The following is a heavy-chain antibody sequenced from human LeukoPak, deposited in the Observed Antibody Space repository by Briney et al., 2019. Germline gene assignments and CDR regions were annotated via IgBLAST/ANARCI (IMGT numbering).Heavy chain of an antibody. CDR1: GFTFSSYA. CDR2: ISGSGGST. V-gene: IGHV3-23*01. J-gene: IGHJ4*02. CDR3: AKDIPNSGSYPDLVFDY. D-gene: IGHD1-26*01. Sequence: TGGSLRVSCAASGFTFSSYARSWVRQAPGKGLEWVSAISGSGGSTYYADSVKGRFTISRDNSKNTLYLQMNSLRAEDTAVYYCAKDIPNSGSYPDLVFDYWGQGTLVTVSS.